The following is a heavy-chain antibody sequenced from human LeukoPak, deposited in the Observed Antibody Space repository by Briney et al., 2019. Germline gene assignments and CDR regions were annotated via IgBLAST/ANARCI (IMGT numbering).Heavy chain of an antibody. CDR1: GYTFTGYY. CDR2: INPNSGGT. CDR3: ATSTIFGVVPLGY. V-gene: IGHV1-2*02. J-gene: IGHJ4*02. D-gene: IGHD3-3*01. Sequence: GASVKVSCKASGYTFTGYYMHWVRQAPGQGLEWMGWINPNSGGTNYAQKFQGRVTMTRDTSISTAYMELSRLRSDDTAVYYCATSTIFGVVPLGYCGQGTLVTVSS.